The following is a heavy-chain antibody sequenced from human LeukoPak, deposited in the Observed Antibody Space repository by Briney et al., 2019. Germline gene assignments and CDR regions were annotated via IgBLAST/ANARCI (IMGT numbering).Heavy chain of an antibody. CDR1: GFTFSSYW. Sequence: GGSLRLSCAASGFTFSSYWMHWVRQAPGKGLVWVSRINSDGSSTSYADSVRGRFTISRDNAKNTLYLQMNSLRAEDTAVYYCTRDGSSGRANAFDIWGQGTMVTVSS. V-gene: IGHV3-74*01. D-gene: IGHD6-19*01. CDR3: TRDGSSGRANAFDI. CDR2: INSDGSST. J-gene: IGHJ3*02.